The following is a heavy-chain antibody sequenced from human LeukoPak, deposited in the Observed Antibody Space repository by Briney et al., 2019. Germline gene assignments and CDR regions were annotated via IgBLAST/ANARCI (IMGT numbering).Heavy chain of an antibody. V-gene: IGHV1-8*02. Sequence: ASVKVSCKASGYTSTGYYMHWVRQATGQGLEWMGWMNPNSGNTGYAQKFQGRVTMTRNTSISTAYMELSSLRSEDTAVYYCARFVPYDGEDYWGQGTLVTVSS. D-gene: IGHD3-10*01. CDR3: ARFVPYDGEDY. CDR1: GYTSTGYY. J-gene: IGHJ4*02. CDR2: MNPNSGNT.